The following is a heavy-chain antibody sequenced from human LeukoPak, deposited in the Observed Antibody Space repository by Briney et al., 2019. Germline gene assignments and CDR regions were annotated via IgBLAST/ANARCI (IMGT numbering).Heavy chain of an antibody. D-gene: IGHD3-10*01. CDR2: LNPNSGGT. CDR1: VYTFTGFS. Sequence: ASVKVSCKASVYTFTGFSIHWVRQAPGQGLEWMGWLNPNSGGTNYAQNFQGRVTMTRDTSISTGYMELSRLRSDDTAVYYCARDLDNYSGSGSYYNGDPLFQHWGQGTLVTVSS. J-gene: IGHJ1*01. V-gene: IGHV1-2*02. CDR3: ARDLDNYSGSGSYYNGDPLFQH.